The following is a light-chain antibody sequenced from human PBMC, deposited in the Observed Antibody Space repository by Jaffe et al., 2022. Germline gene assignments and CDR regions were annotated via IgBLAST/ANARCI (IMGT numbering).Light chain of an antibody. CDR1: QSVLYNSNNKNY. V-gene: IGKV4-1*01. CDR2: WAS. J-gene: IGKJ4*01. Sequence: DIVMTQSPDSLAVSLGERATINCKSSQSVLYNSNNKNYLVWYQQKPGQPPKLLIYWASTRESGVPDRFSGSGSGTDFTLTISSLQAEDVAVYYCQQFYTTPLTFGGGTKVEIK. CDR3: QQFYTTPLT.